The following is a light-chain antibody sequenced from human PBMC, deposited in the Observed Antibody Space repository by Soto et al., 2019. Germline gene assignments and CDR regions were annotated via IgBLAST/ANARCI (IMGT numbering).Light chain of an antibody. V-gene: IGLV2-14*03. Sequence: QSALTQPASVSGSPGQSITISCTGTSSDVGGYNYVSWYQQYPGKAPKLMIYDINNRPSGVSSRFSGSKSGNTASLTISGPQAEDEADYYCRSYRDINAAVFGTGTKVTVL. CDR2: DIN. CDR1: SSDVGGYNY. J-gene: IGLJ1*01. CDR3: RSYRDINAAV.